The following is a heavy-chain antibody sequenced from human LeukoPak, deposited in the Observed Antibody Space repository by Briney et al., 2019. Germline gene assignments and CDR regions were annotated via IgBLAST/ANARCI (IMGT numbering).Heavy chain of an antibody. V-gene: IGHV3-74*01. Sequence: GGSLRLSCAASGFTFSTYWMHWVRQAPGKGLVWVSRINGDGSTTSYADSVKGRFTISRDNAKNTLYLQMNSLRADDTAVYYCARVQLGYWGQGTLVTVSS. J-gene: IGHJ4*02. CDR2: INGDGSTT. D-gene: IGHD3-16*01. CDR1: GFTFSTYW. CDR3: ARVQLGY.